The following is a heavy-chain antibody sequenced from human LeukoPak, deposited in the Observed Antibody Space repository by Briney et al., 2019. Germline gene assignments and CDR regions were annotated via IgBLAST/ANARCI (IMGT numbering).Heavy chain of an antibody. J-gene: IGHJ4*02. V-gene: IGHV3-66*01. CDR3: ARLGTTVTHLDY. CDR1: GFTVNNNY. Sequence: GGSLRLSCAASGFTVNNNYMSWVRQAPGKGLEWVSVLYSGGSTYYTDSVKGRFTVSRDNSKNTLYLQMNSLRAEDTAVYYCARLGTTVTHLDYWGQGTLVTVSS. D-gene: IGHD4-17*01. CDR2: LYSGGST.